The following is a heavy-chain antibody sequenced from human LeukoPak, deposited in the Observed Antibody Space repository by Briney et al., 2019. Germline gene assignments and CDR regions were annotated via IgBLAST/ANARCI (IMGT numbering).Heavy chain of an antibody. D-gene: IGHD3-3*01. V-gene: IGHV3-21*01. CDR1: GFTFSSYS. Sequence: GGSLRLSCAASGFTFSSYSMNWVRQFPGQGLEWVSSISSNSNYIHYADSVKGRFTISRDNAKNSLFLQMNSLRAEDTAVYYCARAGLRFLEWLFGNFDYWGQGTLVTVSS. CDR3: ARAGLRFLEWLFGNFDY. J-gene: IGHJ4*02. CDR2: ISSNSNYI.